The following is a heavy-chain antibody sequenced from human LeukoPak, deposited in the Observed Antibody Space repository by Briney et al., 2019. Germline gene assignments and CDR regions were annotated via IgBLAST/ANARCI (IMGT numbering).Heavy chain of an antibody. D-gene: IGHD3-10*01. J-gene: IGHJ4*02. CDR1: GYSFSSYW. V-gene: IGHV5-51*01. CDR2: IYPGDSDT. Sequence: GESLKISCKGSGYSFSSYWIAWVRQMPGKGLEWMGIIYPGDSDTTYSPSFQGQVTISVDKSISTAYLQWNSLKASDTAMYFCARRRSSTLIDYWGQGTLVTVSS. CDR3: ARRRSSTLIDY.